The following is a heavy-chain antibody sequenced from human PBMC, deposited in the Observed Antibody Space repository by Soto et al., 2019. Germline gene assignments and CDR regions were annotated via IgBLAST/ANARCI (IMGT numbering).Heavy chain of an antibody. Sequence: QVQLVQSGAEVKKPGSSVKVSCKASGGTFSSYAMSWVRQAPGQGLEWMGGIIPIFGTANYAQKFQGRVTITADESTSTAYMELSSLRSEDTAVYYCARAVVLMVYALYYYYGMDVWGQGTTVTVSS. J-gene: IGHJ6*02. CDR1: GGTFSSYA. CDR3: ARAVVLMVYALYYYYGMDV. D-gene: IGHD2-8*01. CDR2: IIPIFGTA. V-gene: IGHV1-69*01.